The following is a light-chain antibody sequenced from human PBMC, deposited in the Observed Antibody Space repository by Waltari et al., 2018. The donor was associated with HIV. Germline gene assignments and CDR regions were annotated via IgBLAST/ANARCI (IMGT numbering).Light chain of an antibody. CDR3: AAWDDSLGGRGL. CDR2: RNN. CDR1: SSNIGSNY. J-gene: IGLJ3*02. V-gene: IGLV1-47*01. Sequence: QSVLTQPPSATGTPGQRVTISCSGSSSNIGSNYVPWYQQLPVTTPKLLIFRNNQWPSGVPDRFSAAKDGTSAYLASRGLRAEDEGDYYGAAWDDSLGGRGLFGGGTRLTVL.